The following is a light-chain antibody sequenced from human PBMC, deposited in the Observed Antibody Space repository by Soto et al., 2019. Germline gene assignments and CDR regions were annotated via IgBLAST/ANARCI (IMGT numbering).Light chain of an antibody. CDR1: QSISSSY. J-gene: IGKJ2*01. CDR3: QQYGSSSNT. Sequence: EIVLTQSPGTLSLSPGDRATLSCRASQSISSSYLAWYQQKPGQAPRLRIYATSSRATGIPDRFSSSGSGTDFSLNISRLEPEDFAVYYCQQYGSSSNTFDQGTQTEIK. V-gene: IGKV3-20*01. CDR2: ATS.